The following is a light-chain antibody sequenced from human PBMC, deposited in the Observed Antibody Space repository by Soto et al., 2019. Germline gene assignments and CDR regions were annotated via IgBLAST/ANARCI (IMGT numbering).Light chain of an antibody. CDR2: DAS. Sequence: DIQMTQSPSSLSASVGDRDTITCQASQNIDNYLNWYQQKPGKAPNLLIYDASSLESGVPSRFSGSRSGTEFTLTISSLQPDDFATYYCQQSYTTPITFGQGTRLEIK. CDR1: QNIDNY. CDR3: QQSYTTPIT. J-gene: IGKJ5*01. V-gene: IGKV1-39*01.